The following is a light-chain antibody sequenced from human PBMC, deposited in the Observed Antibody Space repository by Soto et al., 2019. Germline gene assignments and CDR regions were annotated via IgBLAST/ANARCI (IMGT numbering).Light chain of an antibody. V-gene: IGKV1-27*01. CDR2: TAS. CDR1: QGISNY. J-gene: IGKJ1*01. Sequence: DIQMTQSPSSLSASVGDRVTITCRASQGISNYLAWYQHKPGTVPKLLIYTASTLQSGVPSRFTGSGSGTDFTRTLSSLQPEDVATYYCQKYNRAPWTIGQGTKVEIK. CDR3: QKYNRAPWT.